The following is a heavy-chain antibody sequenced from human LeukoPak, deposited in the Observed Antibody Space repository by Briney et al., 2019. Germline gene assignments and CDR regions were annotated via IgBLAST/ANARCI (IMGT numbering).Heavy chain of an antibody. D-gene: IGHD6-13*01. Sequence: TGGSLRLSCAASGFTFSSYSMNWVRQAPGKGLEWVSYISSSSSTIYYADSVKGRFTISRDNAKNSLYLQMNSLRDEDTAAYYCARDQQLALYYYYYMDVWGKGTTVTVSS. CDR2: ISSSSSTI. J-gene: IGHJ6*03. CDR3: ARDQQLALYYYYYMDV. CDR1: GFTFSSYS. V-gene: IGHV3-48*02.